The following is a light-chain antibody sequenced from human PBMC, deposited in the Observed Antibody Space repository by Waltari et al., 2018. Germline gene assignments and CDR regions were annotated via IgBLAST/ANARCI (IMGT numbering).Light chain of an antibody. CDR3: WLAYTGGIVV. V-gene: IGLV7-46*01. CDR1: TGPVTSGNF. J-gene: IGLJ2*01. Sequence: QAVVTQEPSLTVSPGGTVTLTCGSSTGPVTSGNFPYWLQQKPGQAPRTLIYDSYIRQSGTPARVSASLVGGKAVLTLSGAQAEDEAKYYCWLAYTGGIVVFGGGTELAVL. CDR2: DSY.